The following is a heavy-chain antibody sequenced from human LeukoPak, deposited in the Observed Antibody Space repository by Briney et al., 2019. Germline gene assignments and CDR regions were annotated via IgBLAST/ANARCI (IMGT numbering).Heavy chain of an antibody. Sequence: GDSLRLSCAASGFTFSGYSMNWVRQAPGKGLEWVSYISRSSRTIYYADSVKGRFTISRDNAKNSLYLQMNSLRAEDTAVYYCAGSGYEPSYYYYYYMDVWGKGTTVTVSS. J-gene: IGHJ6*03. CDR1: GFTFSGYS. V-gene: IGHV3-48*01. CDR3: AGSGYEPSYYYYYYMDV. CDR2: ISRSSRTI. D-gene: IGHD5-12*01.